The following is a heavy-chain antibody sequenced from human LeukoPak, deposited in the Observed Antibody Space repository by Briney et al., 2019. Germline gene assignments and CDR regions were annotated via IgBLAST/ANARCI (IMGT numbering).Heavy chain of an antibody. D-gene: IGHD6-13*01. Sequence: GGSLGLSCAASGFTFSSYGMHWVRQAPGKGLEWVAVIWYDGSNKYYADSVKGRFTISRDNSKNTLYLQMNSLRAEETAVYYCARYSSSSWYTFDYWGQGTLVTVSS. CDR3: ARYSSSSWYTFDY. CDR1: GFTFSSYG. V-gene: IGHV3-33*01. CDR2: IWYDGSNK. J-gene: IGHJ4*02.